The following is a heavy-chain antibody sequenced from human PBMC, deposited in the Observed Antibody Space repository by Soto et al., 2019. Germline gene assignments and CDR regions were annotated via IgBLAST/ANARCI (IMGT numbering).Heavy chain of an antibody. CDR2: IYYSGST. CDR3: ARDPTSGHCSGDSCSP. V-gene: IGHV4-61*01. CDR1: GGSVSSGSYY. J-gene: IGHJ5*02. Sequence: SETLSLTCTVSGGSVSSGSYYWSWIRQPPGKGLEWIGYIYYSGSTNYNPSLKSRVTISVDMSKNQFSLKLSSVTAADTAVYYCARDPTSGHCSGDSCSPWGQGILVTGSS. D-gene: IGHD2-15*01.